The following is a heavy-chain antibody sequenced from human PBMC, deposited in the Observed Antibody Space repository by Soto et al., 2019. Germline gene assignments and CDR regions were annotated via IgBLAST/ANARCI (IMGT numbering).Heavy chain of an antibody. J-gene: IGHJ5*02. CDR2: VYSSGST. D-gene: IGHD2-2*01. V-gene: IGHV4-39*01. CDR1: GGSISASSYY. CDR3: ARLGAFYQSLDP. Sequence: PSETLSLTCTVSGGSISASSYYWGWIRQPPGKGLEWIGSVYSSGSTYYNPPLKSRVTISADTSKSQFSLRLSSVTAADTAVYYCARLGAFYQSLDPWGPGTLVTVSS.